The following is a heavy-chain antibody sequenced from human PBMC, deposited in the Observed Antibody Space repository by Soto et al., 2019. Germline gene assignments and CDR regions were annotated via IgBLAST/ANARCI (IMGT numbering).Heavy chain of an antibody. CDR1: GFTFSSYG. CDR2: ISYDGSNK. J-gene: IGHJ6*02. V-gene: IGHV3-30*18. CDR3: AKDPCSSSSACYYYYGMDV. D-gene: IGHD6-6*01. Sequence: GGSLRLSCAASGFTFSSYGMHWVRQAPGKGLEWVAVISYDGSNKYYADSVKGRFTISRDNSKNTLYLQMNSLRAEDTAVYYCAKDPCSSSSACYYYYGMDVWGQGTTVTVSS.